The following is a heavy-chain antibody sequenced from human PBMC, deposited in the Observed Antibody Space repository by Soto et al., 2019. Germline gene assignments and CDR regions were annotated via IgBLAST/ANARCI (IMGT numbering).Heavy chain of an antibody. CDR2: ISHDSSIK. CDR3: AKSRIVATINFVYYGMDV. V-gene: IGHV3-30*18. D-gene: IGHD5-12*01. CDR1: GFSFSIYG. Sequence: GGSLRLSCAASGFSFSIYGMHWVRQAPGKGLEWVALISHDSSIKYYGESVKGRFTISRDNSKNTLSLQMNSLRVEDTAVYYCAKSRIVATINFVYYGMDVWGQGTTVTV. J-gene: IGHJ6*02.